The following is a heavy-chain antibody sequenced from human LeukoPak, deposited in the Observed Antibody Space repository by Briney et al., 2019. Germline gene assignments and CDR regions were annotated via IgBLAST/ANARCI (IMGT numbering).Heavy chain of an antibody. J-gene: IGHJ4*02. V-gene: IGHV1-3*01. CDR2: INAGNGNT. D-gene: IGHD3-9*01. CDR3: AGDYDILSGYYNFDY. Sequence: ASVKVSCKASGYTFTSYAMHWVRPAPGQRREWVGWINAGNGNTKYSQKFQGRVTITRDTSASTAYMELSSLRAEDTAVYYCAGDYDILSGYYNFDYWGQGTLVTVSS. CDR1: GYTFTSYA.